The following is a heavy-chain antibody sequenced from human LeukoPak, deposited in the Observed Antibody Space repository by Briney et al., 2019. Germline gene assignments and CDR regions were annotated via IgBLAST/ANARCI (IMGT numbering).Heavy chain of an antibody. CDR3: ASEITIFDPLDY. V-gene: IGHV4-39*07. Sequence: PSETLSLTCTVSGDSISSSRSYWGWIRQPPGKGLEWIGSIYYSGSTYYNPSLKSRVTISVDTSKNQFSLKLSSVTAADTAVYYCASEITIFDPLDYWGQGTLVTVSS. J-gene: IGHJ4*02. CDR2: IYYSGST. CDR1: GDSISSSRSY. D-gene: IGHD3-3*01.